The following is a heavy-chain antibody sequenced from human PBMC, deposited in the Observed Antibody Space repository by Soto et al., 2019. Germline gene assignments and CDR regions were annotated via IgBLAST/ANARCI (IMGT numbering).Heavy chain of an antibody. Sequence: QVQLLQSGAEVKKPGASVKVSCKASGYTFTSYYVHWVRQAPGQGLEWMGIINPSGGSTRYAQKFQGRVTMTRATSTSTVYMYLSSLRSEDTAVYYCALDNCSGGSCPKTSDWFDPWGQGTLVTVSS. J-gene: IGHJ5*02. CDR3: ALDNCSGGSCPKTSDWFDP. CDR2: INPSGGST. V-gene: IGHV1-46*01. D-gene: IGHD2-15*01. CDR1: GYTFTSYY.